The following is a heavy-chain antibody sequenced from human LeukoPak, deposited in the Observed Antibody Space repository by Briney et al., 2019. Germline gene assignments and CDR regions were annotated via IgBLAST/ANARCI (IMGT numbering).Heavy chain of an antibody. J-gene: IGHJ6*04. D-gene: IGHD3-16*01. CDR1: GFSLSNHN. CDR2: ITRSGDAI. V-gene: IGHV3-48*03. Sequence: GGSLRLSCVASGFSLSNHNVNWIRQAPGKGLEWLSYITRSGDAIDYADSVRGRFTISRDNAKNSVFLQMDGLTAEDTAVYFCASDNNDYYAGMDVWGKGTTVTVSS. CDR3: ASDNNDYYAGMDV.